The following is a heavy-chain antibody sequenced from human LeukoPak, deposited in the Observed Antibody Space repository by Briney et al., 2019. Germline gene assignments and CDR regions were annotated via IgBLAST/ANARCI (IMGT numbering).Heavy chain of an antibody. CDR3: AGVQNEDYYDSSGYSPFDY. D-gene: IGHD3-22*01. J-gene: IGHJ4*02. V-gene: IGHV4-38-2*01. CDR2: IYHIGTT. CDR1: GYSISRGYY. Sequence: SETLSLTCAVSGYSISRGYYWGWIRQSPGKGLEWIGSIYHIGTTYYNPSLQSRVTISLDSSRNQFSLKLKSLTAADTAVYYCAGVQNEDYYDSSGYSPFDYWGQGTLVTVSS.